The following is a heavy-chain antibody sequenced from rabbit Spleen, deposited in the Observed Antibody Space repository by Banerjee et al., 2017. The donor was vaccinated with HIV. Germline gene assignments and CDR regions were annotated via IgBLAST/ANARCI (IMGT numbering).Heavy chain of an antibody. D-gene: IGHD4-1*01. CDR2: IYISSSGST. CDR3: AGDLAGVIGWNFNL. J-gene: IGHJ4*01. Sequence: QEQLEVSGGVLVKPEGSLTLTCTASGFSFSSSYWICWFRQAPGMGLEWIACIYISSSGSTYYASWSKGRFTIYEISSTTVTLQMASLTAADTATYFCAGDLAGVIGWNFNLRGPGTLVTVS. V-gene: IGHV1S45*01. CDR1: GFSFSSSYW.